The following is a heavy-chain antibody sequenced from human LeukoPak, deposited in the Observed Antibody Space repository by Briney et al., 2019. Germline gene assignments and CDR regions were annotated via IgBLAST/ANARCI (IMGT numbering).Heavy chain of an antibody. CDR3: AKHTVTKSFDY. V-gene: IGHV3-23*01. J-gene: IGHJ4*02. D-gene: IGHD4-17*01. CDR2: ISGSGGST. Sequence: GGSLRLSCAASGFTFSSYAMTWVRQAPGKGLEWVSAISGSGGSTYYADSVKGRFTISRDNSKSTLYMQMNGLRAEDTAVYYCAKHTVTKSFDYWGQGTLVTVSS. CDR1: GFTFSSYA.